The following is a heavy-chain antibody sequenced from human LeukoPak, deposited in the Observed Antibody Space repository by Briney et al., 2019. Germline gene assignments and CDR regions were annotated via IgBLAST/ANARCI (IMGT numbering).Heavy chain of an antibody. CDR3: ARDGLSYFGDQDYYYYMDV. V-gene: IGHV1-69*05. CDR1: GGTFSSYA. J-gene: IGHJ6*03. Sequence: GASVEVSCKASGGTFSSYAISWVRQASGQGLEWMGGIIPIFGTANYAQKFQGRVTITTDESTSTAYMELSSLRSEDTAVYYCARDGLSYFGDQDYYYYMDVWGKGTTVTVSS. D-gene: IGHD3-10*01. CDR2: IIPIFGTA.